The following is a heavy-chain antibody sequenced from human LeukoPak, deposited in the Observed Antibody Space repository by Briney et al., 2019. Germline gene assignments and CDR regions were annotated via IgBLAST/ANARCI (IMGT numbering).Heavy chain of an antibody. CDR3: ARGEQWLAKFDP. V-gene: IGHV4-59*01. CDR1: GGSISSYY. Sequence: SETLSLTCTVSGGSISSYYWSWIRQLPGKGLEWIGYIYYSGSTNYNPSLKSRVTISVDTSKNQFSLKLSSVTAADTAVYYCARGEQWLAKFDPWGQGTLVTVSS. J-gene: IGHJ5*02. D-gene: IGHD6-19*01. CDR2: IYYSGST.